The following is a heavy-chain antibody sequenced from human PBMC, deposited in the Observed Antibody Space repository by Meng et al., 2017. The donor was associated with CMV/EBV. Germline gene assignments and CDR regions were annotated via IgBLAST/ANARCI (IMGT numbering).Heavy chain of an antibody. J-gene: IGHJ5*02. V-gene: IGHV1-18*01. Sequence: SCKASGYTFTNYGISWVRQAPGQGLEWMGWISAYDEDTNCAQKHQGRVTMTTDTSTTTAYMELRSLRSDDTAVYYCARAHLGDWFDPWGQGTLVTVSS. D-gene: IGHD2-15*01. CDR2: ISAYDEDT. CDR3: ARAHLGDWFDP. CDR1: GYTFTNYG.